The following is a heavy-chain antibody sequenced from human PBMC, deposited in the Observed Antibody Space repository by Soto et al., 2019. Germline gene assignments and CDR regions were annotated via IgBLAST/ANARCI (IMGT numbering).Heavy chain of an antibody. J-gene: IGHJ6*02. CDR2: IIPLFGTT. CDR3: VRGLTEGYYGVEV. V-gene: IGHV1-69*13. Sequence: SVKVSCKASGGAFSSFDISWVRQAPGQGLDWMGGIIPLFGTTNYAQKFQGRGTITADASTSTAFMEPSSLTSEDTAVYYCVRGLTEGYYGVEVWGQGTTVTVSS. CDR1: GGAFSSFD.